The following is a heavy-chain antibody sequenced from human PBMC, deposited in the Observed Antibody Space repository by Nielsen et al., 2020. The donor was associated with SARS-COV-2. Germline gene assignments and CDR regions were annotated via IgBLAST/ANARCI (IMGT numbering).Heavy chain of an antibody. CDR1: GFTFSSYG. CDR3: ARPNGLGPDYFDY. V-gene: IGHV3-33*01. Sequence: GGSLRLSCAASGFTFSSYGMHWVRQAPGKGLEWVAVIWYDGSNKYYADSVKGRFTISRDNAKNTLYLQMNSLRAEDTAVYYCARPNGLGPDYFDYWGQGTLVTVSS. J-gene: IGHJ4*02. CDR2: IWYDGSNK. D-gene: IGHD2-8*01.